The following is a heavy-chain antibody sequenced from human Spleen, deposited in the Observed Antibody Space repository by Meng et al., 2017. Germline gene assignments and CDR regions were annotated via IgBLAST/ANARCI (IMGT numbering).Heavy chain of an antibody. J-gene: IGHJ4*02. D-gene: IGHD3-22*01. Sequence: QAQLLQSGAEVKKPGASVWVSCKASGYTFTGYYMHWVRQAPGQGLEWMGRINPNSGGTNYAQKFQGRVTMTRDTSISTAYMELSRLRSDDTAVYYCARAYDSSGYSPDYWGQGTLVTVSS. V-gene: IGHV1-2*06. CDR1: GYTFTGYY. CDR2: INPNSGGT. CDR3: ARAYDSSGYSPDY.